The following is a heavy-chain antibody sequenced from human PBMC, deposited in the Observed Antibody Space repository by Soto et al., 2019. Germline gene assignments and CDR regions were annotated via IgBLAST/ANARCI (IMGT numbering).Heavy chain of an antibody. V-gene: IGHV1-18*01. D-gene: IGHD6-13*01. CDR3: ARGITAAGTGWFDP. Sequence: ASVRVSCKASGYTFTSYGISWVRQAPGQGLEWMGWISAYNGNTNYAQKLQGRVTMTTDTSTSTAYMELRSLRSDDTAVYYCARGITAAGTGWFDPWGQGTLVTVSS. CDR2: ISAYNGNT. J-gene: IGHJ5*02. CDR1: GYTFTSYG.